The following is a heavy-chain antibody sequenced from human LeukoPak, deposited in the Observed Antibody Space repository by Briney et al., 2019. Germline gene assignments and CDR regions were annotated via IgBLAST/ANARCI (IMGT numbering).Heavy chain of an antibody. J-gene: IGHJ4*02. CDR2: INGNGAST. Sequence: PGGSLRLSCAASGFTSNTHAMSWVRQAPGKGLEWVSGINGNGASTYYSDSVKGRFTISRDNSKNTLYLQMRSLRAEDTAVYYCARDQGYSYYYLDYWGQGALVTVSS. CDR3: ARDQGYSYYYLDY. V-gene: IGHV3-23*01. CDR1: GFTSNTHA. D-gene: IGHD5-18*01.